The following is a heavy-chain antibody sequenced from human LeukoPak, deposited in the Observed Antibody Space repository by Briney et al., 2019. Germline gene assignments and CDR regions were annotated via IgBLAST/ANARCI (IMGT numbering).Heavy chain of an antibody. CDR1: GYTFSSYA. CDR3: AKEGVNILTGYYSRYYFDY. D-gene: IGHD3-9*01. CDR2: ISGSGGST. V-gene: IGHV3-23*01. Sequence: QSGGSLSLSCAASGYTFSSYAMSWVRQAPGKGLEWVSAISGSGGSTYYADSVKGRFTISRDNSKNTLYLQMNSLRAEDTAVYYCAKEGVNILTGYYSRYYFDYWGQGTLVTVSS. J-gene: IGHJ4*02.